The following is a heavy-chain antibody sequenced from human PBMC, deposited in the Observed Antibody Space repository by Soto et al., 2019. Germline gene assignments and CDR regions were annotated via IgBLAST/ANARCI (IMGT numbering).Heavy chain of an antibody. J-gene: IGHJ4*02. CDR3: ARGRYGDY. CDR2: ISAHNGNT. CDR1: GYAFTTYG. Sequence: QVHLVQSGAEVKKPGASVKVSCKGSGYAFTTYGITWVRQAPGQGLEWMGWISAHNGNTNYAQKLQGRVTVTRDTSTSTAYRGLRILRYDDTAVYYCARGRYGDYWGQGALVTVSS. V-gene: IGHV1-18*01. D-gene: IGHD1-1*01.